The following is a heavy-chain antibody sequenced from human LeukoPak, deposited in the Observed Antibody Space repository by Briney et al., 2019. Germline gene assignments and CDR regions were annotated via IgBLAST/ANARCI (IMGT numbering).Heavy chain of an antibody. D-gene: IGHD3-22*01. CDR1: GFTFSSYA. V-gene: IGHV3-21*01. J-gene: IGHJ4*02. CDR2: ISRGSDHV. Sequence: GGSLRLSCAASGFTFSSYAMNWVRQAPRKGLEWVSSISRGSDHVFYADSMKGRFTISRDNAKNSLYLQMNSLGAEDTAVYYCARPYDTRGYFPDYWGQGTLVTVSS. CDR3: ARPYDTRGYFPDY.